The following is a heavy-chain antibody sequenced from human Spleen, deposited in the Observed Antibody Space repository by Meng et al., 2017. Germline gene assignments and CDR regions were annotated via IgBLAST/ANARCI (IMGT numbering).Heavy chain of an antibody. D-gene: IGHD3-22*01. CDR2: IHYSGST. Sequence: QVQLQESGPGLVKPSQTLSLTCTFPGGSISSGTYYWGWIRQLPGKGLEWIAYIHYSGSTYYSPSLKSRVTISVDTSKNQLSLKLSSMTAADTAVYYCARYVFDSSSLYSNWFDPWGQGTLVTVSS. CDR3: ARYVFDSSSLYSNWFDP. V-gene: IGHV4-31*03. CDR1: GGSISSGTYY. J-gene: IGHJ5*02.